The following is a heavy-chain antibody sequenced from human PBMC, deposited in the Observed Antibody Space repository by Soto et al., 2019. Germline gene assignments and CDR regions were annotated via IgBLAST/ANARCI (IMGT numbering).Heavy chain of an antibody. J-gene: IGHJ4*02. V-gene: IGHV4-61*01. CDR2: ISYSGNT. CDR3: ARISGGYSGYDIGY. CDR1: GDSVSSGSYF. Sequence: LSLTCTVSGDSVSSGSYFWSWIRQSPGKRLEWLAYISYSGNTNYNPSLTSRVTISVDTSKNQFSLKLSSVTAADTAVYYCARISGGYSGYDIGYWGQGTLVTVSS. D-gene: IGHD5-12*01.